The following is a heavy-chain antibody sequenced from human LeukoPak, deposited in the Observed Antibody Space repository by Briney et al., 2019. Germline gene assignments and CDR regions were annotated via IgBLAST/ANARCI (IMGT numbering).Heavy chain of an antibody. CDR2: IYYSGST. CDR1: GGSISSYY. V-gene: IGHV4-59*01. J-gene: IGHJ3*02. D-gene: IGHD6-19*01. CDR3: ARARQWLDAFDI. Sequence: NPSETLSLTCTVSGGSISSYYWSWIRQPPGKGLEWIGYIYYSGSTNYNPSLKSRVTISVDTSKNQFSLKLSSVTAADTAVYYCARARQWLDAFDIWGQGTMVTVSS.